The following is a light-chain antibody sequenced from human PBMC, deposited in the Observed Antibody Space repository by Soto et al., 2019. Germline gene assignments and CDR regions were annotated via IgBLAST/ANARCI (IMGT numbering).Light chain of an antibody. CDR1: QSVDRY. CDR3: QQYATSPTT. J-gene: IGKJ5*01. Sequence: EIVLTQSPDTLSLSPGERATVSCRASQSVDRYLAWYQHKPGQAPRLLIYGISSRAIGIPGRFSGSGSGTDFTLTISRVEPEDFAVYYCQQYATSPTTFGQGARLDNK. CDR2: GIS. V-gene: IGKV3-20*01.